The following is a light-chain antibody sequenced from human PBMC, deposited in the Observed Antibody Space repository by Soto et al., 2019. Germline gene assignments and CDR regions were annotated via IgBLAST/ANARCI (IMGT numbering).Light chain of an antibody. Sequence: QSALTQPPSASGSPGQSLTISCTGTGSDFGGYNYVSWYQQYPGKAPKLMIYEVSKRPSGVPDRFSGSKSGNTASLTVSGLQAEDEADYYCSSYAGSNRVFGGGTKLTVL. V-gene: IGLV2-8*01. CDR2: EVS. CDR3: SSYAGSNRV. J-gene: IGLJ3*02. CDR1: GSDFGGYNY.